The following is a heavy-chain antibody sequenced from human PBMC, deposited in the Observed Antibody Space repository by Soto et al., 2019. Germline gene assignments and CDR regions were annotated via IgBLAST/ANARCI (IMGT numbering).Heavy chain of an antibody. J-gene: IGHJ1*01. CDR2: ISAYNGNT. Sequence: ASVKVSCKASGYTFTSYGISWVRQAPGQGLEWMGWISAYNGNTNYAQKLQGRVTMTTDTSTSTAYMELRSLRSDDTAVDYCATSTTTDPFPTEYFQHWGQGTLVTVSS. V-gene: IGHV1-18*01. CDR1: GYTFTSYG. CDR3: ATSTTTDPFPTEYFQH. D-gene: IGHD1-1*01.